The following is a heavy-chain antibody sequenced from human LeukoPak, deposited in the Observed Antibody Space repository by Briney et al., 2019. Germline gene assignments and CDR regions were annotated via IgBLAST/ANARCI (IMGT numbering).Heavy chain of an antibody. CDR3: ARGAVPAAGDWFDP. J-gene: IGHJ5*02. CDR1: GYTFTGYY. Sequence: GASVRVSCKASGYTFTGYYLHWVRQAPGQGLEWMGRINPNTGDTNYAQNFQGRVTMTRDTSISTAYMELSRLRSDDTAVYYCARGAVPAAGDWFDPWGQGTLVTVSS. CDR2: INPNTGDT. V-gene: IGHV1-2*06. D-gene: IGHD2-2*01.